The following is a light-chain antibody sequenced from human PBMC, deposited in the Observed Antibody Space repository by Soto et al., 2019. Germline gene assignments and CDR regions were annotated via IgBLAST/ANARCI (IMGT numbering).Light chain of an antibody. CDR2: GDS. Sequence: QSVLTQPPSVSGAPGQRVTISCTGSNSNIGAGYGVHWYQQLPGTAPKLLIFGDSDRPSGVPDRFSGSRSGTSASLAITGLQAEDEADYYCQSYDSRLSAWVFGGGTQLTVL. CDR3: QSYDSRLSAWV. CDR1: NSNIGAGYG. V-gene: IGLV1-40*01. J-gene: IGLJ3*02.